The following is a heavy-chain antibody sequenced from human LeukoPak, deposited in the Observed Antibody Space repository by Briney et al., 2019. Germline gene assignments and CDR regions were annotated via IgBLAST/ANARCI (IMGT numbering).Heavy chain of an antibody. D-gene: IGHD6-13*01. J-gene: IGHJ4*02. V-gene: IGHV3-30*02. CDR3: AKGAYSSSWSTGGDFDC. Sequence: GGSLRLSCAASGFTFSSYAMHWVRQAPGKGLEWVSVIRGDGSNKYYADSVKGRFTISRDNSKNTLYLQMNSLRAEDTAVYYCAKGAYSSSWSTGGDFDCWGQGTLVTVSS. CDR1: GFTFSSYA. CDR2: IRGDGSNK.